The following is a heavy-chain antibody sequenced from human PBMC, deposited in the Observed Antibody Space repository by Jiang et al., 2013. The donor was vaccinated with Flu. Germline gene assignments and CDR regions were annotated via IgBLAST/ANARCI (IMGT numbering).Heavy chain of an antibody. Sequence: QTLSLTCAISGDSVSSNNVAWNWIRQSPSRGLEWLGRTYYRSQWYNDYAASVKSRITIKPDTSTNQFTLQLNSVTPEDTAVYYCVGFSNYNSGTFWTDWGRGTHVTVSS. D-gene: IGHD3-10*01. CDR3: VGFSNYNSGTFWTD. CDR2: TYYRSQWYN. V-gene: IGHV6-1*01. J-gene: IGHJ4*02. CDR1: GDSVSSNNVA.